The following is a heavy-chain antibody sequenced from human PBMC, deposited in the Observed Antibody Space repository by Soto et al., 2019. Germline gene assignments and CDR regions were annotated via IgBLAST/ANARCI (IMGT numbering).Heavy chain of an antibody. V-gene: IGHV3-72*01. Sequence: EVQLVESGGGLVQPGGSLRLSCVASGSGFTFSDHYMDWVRQAPGKGLEWVGRITNKVNSYTTEYAASVNGRFTISRDDSKNSLNLQMSSLKIEDTAVYHCSRGYSGVSIYAFDIWGQGTMVTVSS. CDR1: GSGFTFSDHY. D-gene: IGHD6-19*01. J-gene: IGHJ3*02. CDR2: ITNKVNSYTT. CDR3: SRGYSGVSIYAFDI.